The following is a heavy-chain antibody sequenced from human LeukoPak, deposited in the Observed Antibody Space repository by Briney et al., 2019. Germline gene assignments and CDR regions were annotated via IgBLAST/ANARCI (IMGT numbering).Heavy chain of an antibody. CDR3: ARGRYSSGWHNYYYYYGMDV. V-gene: IGHV1-8*01. J-gene: IGHJ6*02. CDR1: GYTFTSYD. CDR2: MNPNSGNT. Sequence: ASVKVSCKASGYTFTSYDINWVRQDTGQGLEWMGWMNPNSGNTGYAQKFQGRVTMTRNTSISTAYMELSSLRSEDTAVYYCARGRYSSGWHNYYYYYGMDVWGQGTTVTVSS. D-gene: IGHD6-19*01.